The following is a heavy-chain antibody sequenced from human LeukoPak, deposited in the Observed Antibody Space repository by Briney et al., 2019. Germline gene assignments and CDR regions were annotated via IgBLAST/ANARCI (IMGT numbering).Heavy chain of an antibody. J-gene: IGHJ6*03. CDR3: AREYSSDYYYYYYYMDV. CDR1: GYTFTSYG. CDR2: ISAYNGNT. Sequence: ASVKVSCKASGYTFTSYGISWVRPAPGQGLEWMGWISAYNGNTNYAQKLQGRVTMTTDTSTSTAYMELRSLRSDDTAVYYCAREYSSDYYYYYYYMDVWGKGTTVTVSS. D-gene: IGHD6-19*01. V-gene: IGHV1-18*01.